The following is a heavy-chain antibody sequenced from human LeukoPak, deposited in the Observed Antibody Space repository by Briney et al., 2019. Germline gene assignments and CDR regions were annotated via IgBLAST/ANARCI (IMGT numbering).Heavy chain of an antibody. CDR3: AREKAAMGFDY. V-gene: IGHV3-48*03. Sequence: GGSLRLSCAASGFTFSSYEMNWVRQAPGKGLEWVSYISSSGSTIYYADSVKGRFTISGDNAKNSLYLQMNSLRAEDTAVYYCAREKAAMGFDYWGQGTLVTVSS. J-gene: IGHJ4*02. D-gene: IGHD2-2*01. CDR2: ISSSGSTI. CDR1: GFTFSSYE.